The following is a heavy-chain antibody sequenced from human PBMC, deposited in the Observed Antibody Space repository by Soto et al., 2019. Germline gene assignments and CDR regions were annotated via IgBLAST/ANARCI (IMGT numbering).Heavy chain of an antibody. CDR2: INPNSGGT. CDR1: GYTFTAYY. Sequence: QVQLVDSGAEVKKPGASVKVSCNASGYTFTAYYMHWVRQAPGQGLEWMGWINPNSGGTYHAQNFQGRVTMTRDTSTTTAYMELASLRSDDTAVYYCARGGGRGYNELDPWGHGTLVIVSS. D-gene: IGHD5-12*01. CDR3: ARGGGRGYNELDP. J-gene: IGHJ5*02. V-gene: IGHV1-2*02.